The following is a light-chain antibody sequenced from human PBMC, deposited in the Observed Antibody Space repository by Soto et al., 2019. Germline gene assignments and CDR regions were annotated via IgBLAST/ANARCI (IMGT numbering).Light chain of an antibody. V-gene: IGKV1-39*01. J-gene: IGKJ3*01. CDR1: QSISRH. CDR3: QQSYSNPPLFT. CDR2: AAS. Sequence: DIQMTQSPSSLSASVGDRVTITCRASQSISRHLNWYQQKPGRAPNRLIYAASSLQSGVPSRFSGSGSGTDFNHTVSSLPPEDFATYYCQQSYSNPPLFTFGPGTKVD.